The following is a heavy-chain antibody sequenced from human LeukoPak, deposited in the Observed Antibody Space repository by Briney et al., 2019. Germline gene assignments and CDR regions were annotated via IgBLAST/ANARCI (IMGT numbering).Heavy chain of an antibody. Sequence: SVTVSCTASGGTFSSYAISWVRQAPGQGLEWMGGIIPIFGTANYAQKFQGRVTITADESTSTAYMELSSLRSEDTAVYYCARGDSNYETAIYYYYGMDVWGQGTTVTVSS. CDR1: GGTFSSYA. CDR2: IIPIFGTA. V-gene: IGHV1-69*13. CDR3: ARGDSNYETAIYYYYGMDV. J-gene: IGHJ6*02. D-gene: IGHD4-11*01.